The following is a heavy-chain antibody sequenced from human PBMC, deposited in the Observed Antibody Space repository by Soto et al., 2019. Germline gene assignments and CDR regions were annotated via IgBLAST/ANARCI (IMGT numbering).Heavy chain of an antibody. CDR1: GYTLTELS. D-gene: IGHD3-10*01. Sequence: ASVKVSCKVSGYTLTELSMHWVRQAPGKGLEWMGGFDPEDGETIYAQKFQGRVTMTKDTSTNTAYMELRSLRSDDTAVYYCARDRTRRVLGFDYWGQGTLVTVSS. V-gene: IGHV1-24*01. J-gene: IGHJ4*02. CDR3: ARDRTRRVLGFDY. CDR2: FDPEDGET.